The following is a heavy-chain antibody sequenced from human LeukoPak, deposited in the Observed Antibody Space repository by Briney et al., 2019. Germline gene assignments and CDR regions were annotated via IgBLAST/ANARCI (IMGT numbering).Heavy chain of an antibody. CDR3: ASLNWNSRSDFYY. CDR2: ISGSGAGT. V-gene: IGHV3-23*01. D-gene: IGHD1-7*01. CDR1: GFTFSTYA. J-gene: IGHJ4*02. Sequence: GGSLRLSCAASGFTFSTYAMSWVRQAPGKGLEWVSAISGSGAGTYYADSVKGRFIISRDNSKNTLYLQMNSLRAEDTAVYYCASLNWNSRSDFYYWGQATLVTVSS.